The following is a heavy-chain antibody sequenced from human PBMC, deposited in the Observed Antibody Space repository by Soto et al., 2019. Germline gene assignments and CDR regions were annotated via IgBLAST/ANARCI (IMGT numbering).Heavy chain of an antibody. CDR2: IYWDDDK. CDR1: GFSLSTSGVG. CDR3: AHRPXVPAAIYWPRSYNWFDP. J-gene: IGHJ5*02. D-gene: IGHD2-2*02. Sequence: SGPTLVNPTQTLTLTCTFSGFSLSTSGVGVGWIRQPPGKALEWLALIYWDDDKRYSPSLKSRLTITKDTSKNQVVLTMTNMDPVDTATYYCAHRPXVPAAIYWPRSYNWFDPWGQGTLVTVSS. V-gene: IGHV2-5*02.